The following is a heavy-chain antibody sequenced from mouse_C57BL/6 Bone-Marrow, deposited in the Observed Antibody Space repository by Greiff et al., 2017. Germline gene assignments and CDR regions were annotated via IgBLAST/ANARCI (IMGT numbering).Heavy chain of an antibody. CDR1: GFTFSSYC. CDR3: ASEGGYDGMDY. CDR2: ISSGGSYT. V-gene: IGHV5-6*02. J-gene: IGHJ4*01. Sequence: DVMLVESGGDLVKPGGSLKLSCAASGFTFSSYCMSWVRQTPDKRLEWVATISSGGSYTYYPDSVKGRITNSRDNAKNTLYLQMRSLKAEDTAMYYCASEGGYDGMDYWGQGTSVTVSS. D-gene: IGHD3-1*01.